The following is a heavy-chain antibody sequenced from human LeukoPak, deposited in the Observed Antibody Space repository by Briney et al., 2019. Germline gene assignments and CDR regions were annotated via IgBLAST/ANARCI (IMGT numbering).Heavy chain of an antibody. D-gene: IGHD3-10*01. CDR1: GFTFSSYE. V-gene: IGHV3-48*03. CDR2: ISSSGSTI. J-gene: IGHJ5*02. CDR3: ARVPPGDTMVRGAHFDP. Sequence: GGSLRLSCAASGFTFSSYEMNWVRQAPGKGLKWVSYISSSGSTIYYADSVKGRFTISRDNAKNSLYLQMNSLRAEDTAVYYCARVPPGDTMVRGAHFDPWGQGTLVTVSS.